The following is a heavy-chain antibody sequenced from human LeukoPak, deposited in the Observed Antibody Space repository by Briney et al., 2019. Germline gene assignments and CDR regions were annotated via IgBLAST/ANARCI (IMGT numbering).Heavy chain of an antibody. D-gene: IGHD1-26*01. Sequence: GASVKVSCKASGYTLTAYYIYWVRQAPGQGLEWMGRINPNSGDTNYAQKFQGRVTMTRDTSISTAYMELSRLRSDDTAVYYCARGGSYNFDYWGQGTLVTISS. J-gene: IGHJ4*02. CDR2: INPNSGDT. V-gene: IGHV1-2*06. CDR3: ARGGSYNFDY. CDR1: GYTLTAYY.